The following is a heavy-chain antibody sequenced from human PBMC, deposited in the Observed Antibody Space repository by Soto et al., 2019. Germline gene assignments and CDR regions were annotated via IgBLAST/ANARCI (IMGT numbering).Heavy chain of an antibody. CDR1: GGSFSGYY. V-gene: IGHV4-34*01. Sequence: SETLSLTCAVYGGSFSGYYWSWIRQPPGKGLEWIGEINHSGSTNYNPSLKSRLTMSMDMSKNQVSLNLTSVTAADTAVYYCVRDRADFSSTYYHYFSVWGRGTLVTVSS. CDR2: INHSGST. J-gene: IGHJ2*01. CDR3: VRDRADFSSTYYHYFSV. D-gene: IGHD6-13*01.